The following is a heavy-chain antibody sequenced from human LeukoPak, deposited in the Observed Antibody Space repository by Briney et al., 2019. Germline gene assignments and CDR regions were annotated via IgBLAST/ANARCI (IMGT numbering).Heavy chain of an antibody. CDR2: INPNSGGT. CDR3: ARAYYYGSGSPYAFDI. Sequence: GASVNVSCTASGYTFTGYYMHWVRQAPGQGREWMGWINPNSGGTNYAQKFQGWVTMTRDTSISTAYMELSRLRSDDTAVYYCARAYYYGSGSPYAFDIWGQGTMVTVSS. V-gene: IGHV1-2*04. J-gene: IGHJ3*02. CDR1: GYTFTGYY. D-gene: IGHD3-10*01.